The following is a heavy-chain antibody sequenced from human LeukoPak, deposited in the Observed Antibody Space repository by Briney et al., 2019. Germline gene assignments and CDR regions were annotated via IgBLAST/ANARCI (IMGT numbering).Heavy chain of an antibody. D-gene: IGHD1-26*01. J-gene: IGHJ4*02. CDR2: IRYDGSNK. V-gene: IGHV3-30*02. CDR1: GFTLSTYG. CDR3: ARDKIVGATIFDY. Sequence: GGSLRLSCAASGFTLSTYGMHWVRQAPGKGLEWVAFIRYDGSNKSYADSVKGRFTISRDNSKNTLYLQMNSLRAEDTAVYYCARDKIVGATIFDYWGQGTLVTVSS.